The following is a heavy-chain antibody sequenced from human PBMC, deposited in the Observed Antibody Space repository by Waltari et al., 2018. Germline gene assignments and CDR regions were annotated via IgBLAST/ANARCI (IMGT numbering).Heavy chain of an antibody. Sequence: QVQLQQWGAGRLKPSETLSLTCAVYGGSFSGYYWSWIRQPPGKGLEWIGEINHSGSPNDAPALKSRVTISLDTSKNQFALKLSSVTAADTAVYYCASGKLRYYDFWSRGYFDYCGQGTLVTVSS. CDR3: ASGKLRYYDFWSRGYFDY. D-gene: IGHD3-3*01. CDR1: GGSFSGYY. J-gene: IGHJ4*02. V-gene: IGHV4-34*01. CDR2: INHSGSP.